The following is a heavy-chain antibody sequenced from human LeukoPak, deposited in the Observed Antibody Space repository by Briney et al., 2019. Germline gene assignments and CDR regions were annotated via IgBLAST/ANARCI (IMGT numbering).Heavy chain of an antibody. CDR1: GFTVSSNY. Sequence: GGSLRLSCAASGFTVSSNYMSWVRQAPGKGLEWVSVIYSGGSTYYADSVKGRFTISRDNSKNTLYLQLNSLRAEDTAVYYCARQHCSGGDCYFFDWGQGTLVTVSS. J-gene: IGHJ4*02. V-gene: IGHV3-53*01. CDR3: ARQHCSGGDCYFFD. CDR2: IYSGGST. D-gene: IGHD2-15*01.